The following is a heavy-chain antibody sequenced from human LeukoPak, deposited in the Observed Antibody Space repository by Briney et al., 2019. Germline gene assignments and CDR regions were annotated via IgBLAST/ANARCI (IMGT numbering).Heavy chain of an antibody. J-gene: IGHJ3*02. D-gene: IGHD3-3*01. Sequence: GGSLRLSCAASGFTFSSYSMNWVRQAPGKGLEWVSSISSSSSYIYYADSVKARFTISRDNAKNSLYLQMNSLRAEDTAVYYCARDVRFLEWLDDAFDIWGQGTMVTVSS. CDR2: ISSSSSYI. CDR1: GFTFSSYS. V-gene: IGHV3-21*01. CDR3: ARDVRFLEWLDDAFDI.